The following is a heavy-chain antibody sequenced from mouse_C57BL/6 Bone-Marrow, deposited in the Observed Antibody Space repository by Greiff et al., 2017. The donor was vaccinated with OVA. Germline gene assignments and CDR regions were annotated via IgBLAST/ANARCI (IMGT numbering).Heavy chain of an antibody. Sequence: QVQLQQPGAELVMPGASVKLSCKASGYTFTSYWMHWVKQRPGQGLEWIGEIDPSDSYTNYNQKFKGKSTLTVDKSSGTAYMQLSSLTSEDSAVYYCARDSNYGAWFAYWGQGTLVTVSA. D-gene: IGHD2-5*01. J-gene: IGHJ3*01. CDR3: ARDSNYGAWFAY. V-gene: IGHV1-69*01. CDR2: IDPSDSYT. CDR1: GYTFTSYW.